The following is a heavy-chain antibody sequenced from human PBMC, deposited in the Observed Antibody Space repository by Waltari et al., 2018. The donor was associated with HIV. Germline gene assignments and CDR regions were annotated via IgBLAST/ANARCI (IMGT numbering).Heavy chain of an antibody. J-gene: IGHJ4*01. V-gene: IGHV1-8*01. D-gene: IGHD2-15*01. Sequence: QVQCVQCGTEVKRLGASAKVSRKASGCTSSNYEINWVRQAPGQGLEWMGWMNPKSGNTGFAQKLKGRVTLTMNTSISTAYMELRSLRSEDTAVYFCARSSGWSYFDYWGRGTLVTVPS. CDR1: GCTSSNYE. CDR3: ARSSGWSYFDY. CDR2: MNPKSGNT.